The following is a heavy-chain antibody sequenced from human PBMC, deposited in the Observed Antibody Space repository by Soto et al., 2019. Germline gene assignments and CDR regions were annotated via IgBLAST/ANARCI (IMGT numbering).Heavy chain of an antibody. CDR1: GGTFSSYA. D-gene: IGHD2-2*01. Sequence: QVQLVQSGAEVKKPGSSVKVSCKASGGTFSSYAISWVRQAPGQGLEWMGGIIPIFGTANYAQKFQGRVTISADESRGTAYMARGSLSSEDTAVYYCARVKNYCGSTSCELGGGWVAYDDWGQGTLVTVSS. CDR3: ARVKNYCGSTSCELGGGWVAYDD. V-gene: IGHV1-69*01. CDR2: IIPIFGTA. J-gene: IGHJ4*02.